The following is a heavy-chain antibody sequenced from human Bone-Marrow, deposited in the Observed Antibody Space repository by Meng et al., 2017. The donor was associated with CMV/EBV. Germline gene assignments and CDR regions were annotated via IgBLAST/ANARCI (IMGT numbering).Heavy chain of an antibody. V-gene: IGHV3-7*01. CDR3: ARGFTRFDP. Sequence: GESLKISCAASGFTFSSYWMSWVRQAPGKGLEWVANIKQDGSEKHYVDSVKGRFTISRDNAKKSLYLQMNSLRAEDTAVYYCARGFTRFDPWGQGTLVTFSS. J-gene: IGHJ5*02. CDR2: IKQDGSEK. CDR1: GFTFSSYW. D-gene: IGHD2-2*01.